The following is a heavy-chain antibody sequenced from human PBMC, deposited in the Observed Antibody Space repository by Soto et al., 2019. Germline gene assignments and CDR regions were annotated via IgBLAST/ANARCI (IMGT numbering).Heavy chain of an antibody. CDR2: ISGSGGST. CDR3: AKQSAIPPSYYYYYMDV. V-gene: IGHV3-23*01. J-gene: IGHJ6*03. CDR1: GFTFSSYA. Sequence: GGSLRLSCAASGFTFSSYAMSWVRQAPGKGLEWVSAISGSGGSTYYADSVKGRFTISRDNSKNTLYLQMNSLRAEDTAVYYCAKQSAIPPSYYYYYMDVWGKGTTVPVSS.